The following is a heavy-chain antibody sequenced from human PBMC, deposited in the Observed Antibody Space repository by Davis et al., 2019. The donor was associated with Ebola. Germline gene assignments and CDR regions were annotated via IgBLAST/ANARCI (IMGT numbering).Heavy chain of an antibody. CDR2: IRSKANSYAT. J-gene: IGHJ6*02. CDR1: GFTFSGSA. Sequence: GESLKISCAASGFTFSGSAMHWVRQASGKGLEWVGRIRSKANSYATAYAASVKGRFTISRDDSKNTAYLQMNSLKTEDTAAYYCARDPVPDIAAAGNYYYYGMDVWGQGTTVTVSS. CDR3: ARDPVPDIAAAGNYYYYGMDV. V-gene: IGHV3-73*01. D-gene: IGHD6-13*01.